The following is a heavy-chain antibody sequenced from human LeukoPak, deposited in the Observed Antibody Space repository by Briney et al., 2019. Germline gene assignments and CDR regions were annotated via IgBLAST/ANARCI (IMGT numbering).Heavy chain of an antibody. CDR3: GRDIQLSY. CDR2: IYSGGST. Sequence: GGSLRLSCAASGFTVSSNHMSWVRQAPGKGLEWVSVIYSGGSTYYADSVKGRFTISRDNSKNTLYLQMGSLRAGDTAVYFCGRDIQLSYLGQGTLVTVSS. V-gene: IGHV3-53*01. D-gene: IGHD1-1*01. J-gene: IGHJ4*02. CDR1: GFTVSSNH.